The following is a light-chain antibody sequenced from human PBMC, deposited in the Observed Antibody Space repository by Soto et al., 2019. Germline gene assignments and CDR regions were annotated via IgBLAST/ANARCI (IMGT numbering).Light chain of an antibody. CDR1: SSDVGSYNL. Sequence: QSALTQPASVSGSPGQSITISCTGTSSDVGSYNLVSWYQQQPGKTPKLMIYEVSKRPSGVSNRFSGSKSGNTASLTISGFQAEDEADYYCCSYAGSSTPLIFGTGTKVTVL. J-gene: IGLJ1*01. CDR3: CSYAGSSTPLI. CDR2: EVS. V-gene: IGLV2-23*02.